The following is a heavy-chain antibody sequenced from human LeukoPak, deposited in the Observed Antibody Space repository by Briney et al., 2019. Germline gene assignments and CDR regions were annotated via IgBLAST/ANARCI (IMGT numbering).Heavy chain of an antibody. CDR1: GGSISTTNW. V-gene: IGHV4-4*02. J-gene: IGHJ4*02. CDR3: AREGGPYRPLDY. Sequence: SETLSLTCGVSGGSISTTNWWTWVRQPPGEGLEGIGEVHLSGRTHYNPSLESRVTMSVDMSENHISLRLTSVTAADTAVCYCAREGGPYRPLDYSGQGTLVTVSS. CDR2: VHLSGRT.